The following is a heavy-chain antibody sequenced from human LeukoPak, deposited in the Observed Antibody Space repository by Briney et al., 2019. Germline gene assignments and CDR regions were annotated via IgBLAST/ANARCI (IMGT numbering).Heavy chain of an antibody. J-gene: IGHJ1*01. V-gene: IGHV1-69*05. CDR2: IIPIFGTA. Sequence: SVKVSCKASGGTFSSYAISWVRQAPGQGLEWMGGIIPIFGTANYAQKFQGRVTITTDESTSTAYMELSSLRSEDTAVYYCARGLQQLPTGFQHWGQGTLVTVSS. D-gene: IGHD6-13*01. CDR1: GGTFSSYA. CDR3: ARGLQQLPTGFQH.